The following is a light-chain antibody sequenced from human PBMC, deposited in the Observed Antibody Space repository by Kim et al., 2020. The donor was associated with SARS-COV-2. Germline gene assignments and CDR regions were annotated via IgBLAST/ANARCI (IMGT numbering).Light chain of an antibody. CDR1: SLRRYY. V-gene: IGLV3-19*01. Sequence: SSELTQDPAVSVALGQTVRITCQGDSLRRYYASWYQQKPGQAPVLFISGKNNRPSGIPDRFSGSNSGNTASLTITGAQAEDEADYYCNSRDSSGDHWVFG. J-gene: IGLJ3*02. CDR2: GKN. CDR3: NSRDSSGDHWV.